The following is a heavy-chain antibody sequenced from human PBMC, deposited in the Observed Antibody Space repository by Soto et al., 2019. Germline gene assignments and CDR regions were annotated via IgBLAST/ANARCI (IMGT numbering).Heavy chain of an antibody. V-gene: IGHV1-2*02. CDR3: ARSVSFITPRPDY. J-gene: IGHJ4*02. Sequence: ASVKGSCKASGYTFTEYYIHWVLQAPGQGLECMGWINPNSGDTNYAQKFQGRVTMTRDTSISTAYMEVSRLRSDDTAIYYCARSVSFITPRPDYWGQGTLVTVSS. CDR1: GYTFTEYY. D-gene: IGHD6-6*01. CDR2: INPNSGDT.